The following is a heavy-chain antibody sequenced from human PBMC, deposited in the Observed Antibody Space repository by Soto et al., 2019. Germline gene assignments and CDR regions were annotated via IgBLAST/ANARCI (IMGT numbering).Heavy chain of an antibody. CDR1: DLPFTSYS. Sequence: PGGSLRLSYTASDLPFTSYSMNWVRPVPGKGLEWVSSISSTTNYIYYGDSMKGRFTISRDNAKNSLYLEMNSLRAEDTAVYYCARESEELTSNFDYWGQGTLVPVS. J-gene: IGHJ4*02. CDR2: ISSTTNYI. V-gene: IGHV3-21*06. D-gene: IGHD1-7*01. CDR3: ARESEELTSNFDY.